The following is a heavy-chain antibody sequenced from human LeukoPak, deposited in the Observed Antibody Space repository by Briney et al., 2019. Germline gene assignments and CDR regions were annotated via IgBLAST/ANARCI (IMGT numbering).Heavy chain of an antibody. D-gene: IGHD2-2*01. CDR1: GGSFSGYY. V-gene: IGHV4-34*01. J-gene: IGHJ4*02. CDR3: ARLSYCSSTSCSIGLDY. CDR2: INHSGST. Sequence: SETLSLTCAVYGGSFSGYYWSWIRQPPGKGLEWIGEINHSGSTNYNPSLKSRVTISVDTSKNQFTLKLSSVTAADTAVYYCARLSYCSSTSCSIGLDYWGQGTLVTVSS.